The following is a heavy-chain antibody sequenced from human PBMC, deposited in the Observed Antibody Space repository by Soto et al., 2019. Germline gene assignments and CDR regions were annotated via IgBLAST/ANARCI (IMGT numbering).Heavy chain of an antibody. Sequence: QVQLVQSGAEVKKPGASVTVSCRAPGDTFTGYYMHWVRQAPGQGREGMGWINPNSGVTKYAQKFQGWVTMTRDTSIRTVYMELSRLRSDDTAVYYCARESGGATATLDYYYFYMDVWGTGTTVTVSS. CDR3: ARESGGATATLDYYYFYMDV. CDR2: INPNSGVT. V-gene: IGHV1-2*04. J-gene: IGHJ6*03. CDR1: GDTFTGYY. D-gene: IGHD5-12*01.